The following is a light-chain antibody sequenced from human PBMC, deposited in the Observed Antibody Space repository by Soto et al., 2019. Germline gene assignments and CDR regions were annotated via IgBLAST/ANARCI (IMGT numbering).Light chain of an antibody. V-gene: IGLV1-47*02. CDR1: TSNIGNNF. Sequence: QSVLTQPPSASGTPGQRVTISCSGGTSNIGNNFVSWYQQLPGAAPKLLIYSDNQRPSGVTDRVSASKSGTSASLAISELGSEDEADYYCATWDASLSGRVFGGGTKLTVL. J-gene: IGLJ3*02. CDR2: SDN. CDR3: ATWDASLSGRV.